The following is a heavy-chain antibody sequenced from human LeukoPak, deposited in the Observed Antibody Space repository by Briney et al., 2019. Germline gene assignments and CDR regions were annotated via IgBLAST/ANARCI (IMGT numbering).Heavy chain of an antibody. D-gene: IGHD5-24*01. CDR3: AKARDGYNYGHH. V-gene: IGHV3-33*03. CDR2: IWYDGSRK. CDR1: GLTFSNYG. Sequence: GGSLRLSCVGSGLTFSNYGMHWVRQGPGKGLEWVALIWYDGSRKFYSDSVRGRFTISRDNSKNTLYLEMDSLRDEDTAKYYCAKARDGYNYGHHWGQGTLVTVSP. J-gene: IGHJ4*02.